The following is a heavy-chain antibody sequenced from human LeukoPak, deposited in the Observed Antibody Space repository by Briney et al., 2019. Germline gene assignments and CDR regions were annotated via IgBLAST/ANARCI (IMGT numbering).Heavy chain of an antibody. D-gene: IGHD2-15*01. CDR2: ISTGGDRT. Sequence: GGSLRLSCAASGFTFGSYAMGWVRQAPGEGLEWVSAISTGGDRTYYADSVKGRFTVSRDQSKKTLNLQMNSLRVEDAAVYYCAKGRRGYCSDGTCLGSFDFWGQGTLVTVSS. V-gene: IGHV3-23*01. CDR1: GFTFGSYA. CDR3: AKGRRGYCSDGTCLGSFDF. J-gene: IGHJ4*02.